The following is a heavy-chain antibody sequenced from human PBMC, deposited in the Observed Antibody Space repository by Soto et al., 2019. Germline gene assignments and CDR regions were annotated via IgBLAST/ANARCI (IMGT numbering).Heavy chain of an antibody. CDR3: ARGTTVTTFLSY. Sequence: QVQLVESGGGVVQPGRSLRLSCAASGFTFSSYAMHWVRQAPGKGLEWVAVISYDGSNKYYADSVKGRFTISRDNSKNTLYLQMNSLRAEGTAVYYCARGTTVTTFLSYWGQGTLVTVSS. CDR1: GFTFSSYA. CDR2: ISYDGSNK. D-gene: IGHD4-17*01. J-gene: IGHJ4*02. V-gene: IGHV3-30-3*01.